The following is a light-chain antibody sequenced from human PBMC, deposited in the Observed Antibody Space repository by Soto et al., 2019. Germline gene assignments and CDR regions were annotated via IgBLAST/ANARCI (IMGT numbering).Light chain of an antibody. J-gene: IGKJ4*01. V-gene: IGKV3-11*01. Sequence: EIVLTQSPATLSLSPGERATLSCRASQSVSSYLAWYQQKPGQAPRLLIYDASNRATGIPARFSXXXXXXDFTLTISSLEPEDFAVYYCQQRGTFGGGTKVEIK. CDR2: DAS. CDR1: QSVSSY. CDR3: QQRGT.